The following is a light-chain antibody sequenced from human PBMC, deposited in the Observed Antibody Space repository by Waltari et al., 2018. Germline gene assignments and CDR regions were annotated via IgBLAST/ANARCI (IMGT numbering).Light chain of an antibody. V-gene: IGKV4-1*01. CDR2: WAY. Sequence: DIVMTQSPDSLAVSLGERATINCKSSQRVLYSSNNKNYLAWYKQKPGQPPKLLIYWAYTRESGVPDRFSGSGSGTDFTLTISSLQAEDVAVYYCQQYYSTPRLTFGGGTKVEIK. CDR3: QQYYSTPRLT. CDR1: QRVLYSSNNKNY. J-gene: IGKJ4*01.